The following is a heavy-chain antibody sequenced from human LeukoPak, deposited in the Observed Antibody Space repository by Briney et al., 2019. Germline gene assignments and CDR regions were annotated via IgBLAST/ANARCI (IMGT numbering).Heavy chain of an antibody. V-gene: IGHV1-2*02. CDR1: GYTFTGYY. Sequence: ASVKVSCKASGYTFTGYYIHWVRQAPGQGLEWMGWITPNSGGTNYAQKFQGRVTMTRDTSISTAYMELSRLRSDDTAVYYCARGPSTTVTNRNYFDYWGQGTLVTVSS. D-gene: IGHD4-11*01. J-gene: IGHJ4*02. CDR2: ITPNSGGT. CDR3: ARGPSTTVTNRNYFDY.